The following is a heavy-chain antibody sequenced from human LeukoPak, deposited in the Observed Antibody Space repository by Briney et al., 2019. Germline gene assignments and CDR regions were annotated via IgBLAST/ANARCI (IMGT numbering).Heavy chain of an antibody. CDR2: INPNSGGT. V-gene: IGHV1-2*02. Sequence: ASVKVSCKASGYTFTGYYMHWVRQAPGQGLEWMGWINPNSGGTNYAQKFQGRVTMTRDTSISTAYMELSRLRSDDTAVYYCAREVGYCSGGSCSQPLYYYYYYMDVWGKGTTVTVPS. CDR1: GYTFTGYY. J-gene: IGHJ6*03. D-gene: IGHD2-15*01. CDR3: AREVGYCSGGSCSQPLYYYYYYMDV.